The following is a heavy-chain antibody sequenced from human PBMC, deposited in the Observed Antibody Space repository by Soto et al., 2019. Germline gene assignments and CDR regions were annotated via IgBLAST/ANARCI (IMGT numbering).Heavy chain of an antibody. CDR3: ARGRQRGYSYGKKHLDY. Sequence: SETLSLTCAVYGGSFSGYCWSWIHQPPGKGLEWIGEINHSGSTNYNPSLKSRVTISVDTSKNQFSLKLSSVTAADTAVYYCARGRQRGYSYGKKHLDYWGQGTLVTVSS. CDR1: GGSFSGYC. J-gene: IGHJ4*02. V-gene: IGHV4-34*01. CDR2: INHSGST. D-gene: IGHD5-18*01.